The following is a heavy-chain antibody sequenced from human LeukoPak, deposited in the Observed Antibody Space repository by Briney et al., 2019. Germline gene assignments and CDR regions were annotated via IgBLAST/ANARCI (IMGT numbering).Heavy chain of an antibody. V-gene: IGHV1-18*01. D-gene: IGHD3-3*01. CDR3: ARDQDHTYYDFWSGPRGFDY. CDR1: GYTFTSYG. J-gene: IGHJ4*02. CDR2: IIAYNGNT. Sequence: GASVKVSCKASGYTFTSYGISWVRRAPGQGLEWMGWIIAYNGNTNYAQKLQGRVTMTTDTSTSTAYMELRRLRSDDTAVYYCARDQDHTYYDFWSGPRGFDYWGQGTLVTVSS.